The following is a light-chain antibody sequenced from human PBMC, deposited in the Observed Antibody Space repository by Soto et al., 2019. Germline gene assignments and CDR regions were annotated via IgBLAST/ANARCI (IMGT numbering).Light chain of an antibody. Sequence: QSVLTQPPSLSGAPGQRVTISCTGSSSNTGAGYDVHWYQQFPGTVPKLLIYANSNRPSGVPDRFSGSKSGTSASLAITGLQAEDEADYYCQSYDSSLSVWVFGGGTKLTVL. CDR1: SSNTGAGYD. CDR3: QSYDSSLSVWV. J-gene: IGLJ3*02. V-gene: IGLV1-40*01. CDR2: ANS.